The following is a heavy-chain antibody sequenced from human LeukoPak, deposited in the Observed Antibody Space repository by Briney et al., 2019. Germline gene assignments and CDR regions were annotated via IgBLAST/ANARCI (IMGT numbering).Heavy chain of an antibody. D-gene: IGHD6-13*01. Sequence: GGYLRLSCAASGFTFSDYYMSWIRQAPGKGLEWVSYISSSGSTIYYADSVKGRFTISRDNAKNSLYLQMNSLRAEDTAVYYCARDRRRQLDQDPFDYWGQGTLVTVSS. J-gene: IGHJ4*02. CDR3: ARDRRRQLDQDPFDY. CDR1: GFTFSDYY. V-gene: IGHV3-11*04. CDR2: ISSSGSTI.